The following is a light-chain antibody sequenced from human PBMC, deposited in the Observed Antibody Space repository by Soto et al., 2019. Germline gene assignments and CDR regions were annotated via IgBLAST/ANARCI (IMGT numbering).Light chain of an antibody. CDR3: QQYYSYPGT. CDR1: QGISSY. V-gene: IGKV1-8*01. J-gene: IGKJ4*01. Sequence: IPMTQSPSSFPASTGDRFTITCRASQGISSYLAWYQQKTGKXPKLLIYAASTLQSGVPSRFSGIVSGTDVTLTIRCLQSEDGATYDGQQYYSYPGTFGGGTKVEIK. CDR2: AAS.